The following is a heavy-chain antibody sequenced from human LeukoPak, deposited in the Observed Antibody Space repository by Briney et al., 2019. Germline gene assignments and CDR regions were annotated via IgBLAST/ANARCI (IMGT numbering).Heavy chain of an antibody. Sequence: SGGSLRLSCAVSGFTFSSYAMNWVRQAPGKGLEWVSAISGSGGSTYYADSVKGRFTISRDNSKNTMYLQMNSLRAEDTAVYYCAKRIQSAMAMGYWGQGTLVTVSS. D-gene: IGHD5-18*01. CDR1: GFTFSSYA. V-gene: IGHV3-23*01. J-gene: IGHJ4*02. CDR3: AKRIQSAMAMGY. CDR2: ISGSGGST.